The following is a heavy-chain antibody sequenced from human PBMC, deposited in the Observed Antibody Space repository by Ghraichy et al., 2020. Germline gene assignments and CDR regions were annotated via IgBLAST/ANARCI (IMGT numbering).Heavy chain of an antibody. Sequence: ASVKVSCKASGYTFTSYGISWVRQAPGQGLEWMGWISAYNGNTNYAQKLQGRVTMTTDTSTSTAYMELRSLRSDDTAVYYCARIEPFGEAHYYYYYGMDVWGQGTTVTVSS. D-gene: IGHD3-10*01. CDR3: ARIEPFGEAHYYYYYGMDV. J-gene: IGHJ6*02. CDR1: GYTFTSYG. CDR2: ISAYNGNT. V-gene: IGHV1-18*01.